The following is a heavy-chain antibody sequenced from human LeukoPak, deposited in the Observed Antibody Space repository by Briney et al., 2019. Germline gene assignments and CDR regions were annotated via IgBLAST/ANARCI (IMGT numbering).Heavy chain of an antibody. V-gene: IGHV3-33*01. D-gene: IGHD4-17*01. Sequence: GGSLRLSCAAPGIPFSSFGMHWLRQGPGKGLECVAFIWYDGSNKYYADSVKGRFTISRDNSKNTLYLQMNSLTAEDTAVYYCARDGTVTAGPFDPWGGGTLVTVSS. CDR3: ARDGTVTAGPFDP. CDR2: IWYDGSNK. CDR1: GIPFSSFG. J-gene: IGHJ5*02.